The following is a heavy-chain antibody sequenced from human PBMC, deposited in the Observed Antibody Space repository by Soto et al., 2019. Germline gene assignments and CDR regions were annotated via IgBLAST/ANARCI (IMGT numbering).Heavy chain of an antibody. CDR1: GFTFSSYG. CDR2: IWYDGSNK. V-gene: IGHV3-33*01. CDR3: ARDSYYDDRSGLNHPYFDY. Sequence: GGSLRLSCAASGFTFSSYGMHWVRQAPGKGLEWVAVIWYDGSNKYYADSVKGRFTISRDNSKNTLYLQMNSLRAEDTAGYYCARDSYYDDRSGLNHPYFDYWGQGTLVTVSS. D-gene: IGHD3-22*01. J-gene: IGHJ4*02.